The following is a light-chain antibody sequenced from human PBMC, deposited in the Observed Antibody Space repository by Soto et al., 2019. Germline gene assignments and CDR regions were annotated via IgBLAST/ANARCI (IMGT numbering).Light chain of an antibody. Sequence: IQMTQSPSSLSASVGDRVTITCRASQGINNYLAWYQQKPGKAPKLLIYAASTLQSGVPSRFSGSGSGTDFTLTISCLQSEDFATYYCQQYYSYSVTFGQGTKGDIK. CDR2: AAS. J-gene: IGKJ1*01. CDR3: QQYYSYSVT. V-gene: IGKV1-8*01. CDR1: QGINNY.